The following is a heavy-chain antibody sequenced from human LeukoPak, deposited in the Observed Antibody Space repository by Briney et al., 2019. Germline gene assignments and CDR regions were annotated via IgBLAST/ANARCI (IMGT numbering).Heavy chain of an antibody. CDR3: ARGIAARPTPYYYYYYYMDV. D-gene: IGHD6-6*01. J-gene: IGHJ6*03. CDR1: GGTFSSYA. Sequence: ASVKVSCKASGGTFSSYAISWVRQAPGQGLEWMGRIIPIFGTANYAQKFQGRVTITTDESTSTAYMELSSLRSDDTAVYYCARGIAARPTPYYYYYYYMDVWGKGTTVTVSS. CDR2: IIPIFGTA. V-gene: IGHV1-69*05.